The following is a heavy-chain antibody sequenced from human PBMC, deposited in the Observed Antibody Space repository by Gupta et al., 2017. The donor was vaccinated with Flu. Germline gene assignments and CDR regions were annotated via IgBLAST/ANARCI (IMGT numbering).Heavy chain of an antibody. J-gene: IGHJ5*02. CDR3: ARTTVVAVRAILPSGWFDP. V-gene: IGHV4-31*03. CDR1: GGSISSGTYF. Sequence: QVHLQESGPGLVKPSQTLSLTCTVYGGSISSGTYFWSWIRQTPGGGLEWIGNIYHSGSTYYSPSLRSRVTMSLDTSKNQFSVELNSVTAADTAVYYCARTTVVAVRAILPSGWFDPWGQGTLVTVSS. D-gene: IGHD2-2*02. CDR2: IYHSGST.